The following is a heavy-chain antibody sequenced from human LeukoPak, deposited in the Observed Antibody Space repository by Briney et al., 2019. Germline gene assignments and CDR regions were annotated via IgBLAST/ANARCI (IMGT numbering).Heavy chain of an antibody. CDR1: GYTFTSYD. J-gene: IGHJ5*02. CDR3: ARGSSTRDKNLFDP. D-gene: IGHD2-2*01. Sequence: ASVKVSCKASGYTFTSYDINWVRQATGQGLEWMGWMNPNSGNTGYAQKFQGRVTMTRNTSISTAYMELSSLRSEDTAVYYCARGSSTRDKNLFDPWGQGTLVTVSS. CDR2: MNPNSGNT. V-gene: IGHV1-8*01.